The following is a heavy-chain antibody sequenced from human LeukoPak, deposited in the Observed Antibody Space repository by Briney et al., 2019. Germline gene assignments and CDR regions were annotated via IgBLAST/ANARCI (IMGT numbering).Heavy chain of an antibody. J-gene: IGHJ4*02. CDR2: IIPIFGTA. D-gene: IGHD1-26*01. CDR3: ARTLSGSYRTFDY. CDR1: GGTFSSYA. Sequence: SVNVSCKASGGTFSSYAISWVRQAPGQGLEWMGGIIPIFGTANYAQKFQGRVTITADESTSTAYMELSSLRSEDTAVYYCARTLSGSYRTFDYWGQGTLVTVSS. V-gene: IGHV1-69*01.